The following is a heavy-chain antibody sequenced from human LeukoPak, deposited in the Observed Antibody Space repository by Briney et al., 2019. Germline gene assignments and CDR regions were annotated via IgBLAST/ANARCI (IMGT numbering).Heavy chain of an antibody. CDR3: ARGVDSSGYYAIDY. Sequence: ASVKVSCKASGYTFASYDINWVRQATGQGLEWMGWMNPNSGNTGYAQKFQGRVTITRNTSISTAYMELSSLRSEDTAVYYCARGVDSSGYYAIDYWGQGTLVTVSS. CDR2: MNPNSGNT. V-gene: IGHV1-8*03. D-gene: IGHD3-22*01. CDR1: GYTFASYD. J-gene: IGHJ4*02.